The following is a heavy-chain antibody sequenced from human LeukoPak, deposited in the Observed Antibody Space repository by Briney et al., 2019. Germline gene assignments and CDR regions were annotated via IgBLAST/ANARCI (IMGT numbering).Heavy chain of an antibody. CDR1: GFTFSSYA. D-gene: IGHD3-10*01. Sequence: SGGSLRLSCAASGFTFSSYAMSWVRQAPGKGLEWVSAISGSGGSTYYADSVKGRFTISRDNSKNTLYLQMNSLRAEDTAVYYCANLGLTMVRGVIIKGDAFDIWGQGTMVTVSS. CDR2: ISGSGGST. V-gene: IGHV3-23*01. J-gene: IGHJ3*02. CDR3: ANLGLTMVRGVIIKGDAFDI.